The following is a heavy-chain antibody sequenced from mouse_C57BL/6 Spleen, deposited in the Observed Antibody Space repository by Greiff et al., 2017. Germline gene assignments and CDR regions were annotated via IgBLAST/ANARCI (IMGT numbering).Heavy chain of an antibody. V-gene: IGHV7-3*01. CDR1: GFTFTDYY. CDR2: IRNKANGYTT. J-gene: IGHJ2*01. CDR3: ARYGQKLGDFDY. D-gene: IGHD4-1*01. Sequence: EVKLMESGGGLVQPGGSLSLSCAASGFTFTDYYMSWVRQPPGKALEWLGFIRNKANGYTTEYSASVKGRFTISRDNSQSILYLQMNALRAEDSATYDCARYGQKLGDFDYWGQGTTLTVSS.